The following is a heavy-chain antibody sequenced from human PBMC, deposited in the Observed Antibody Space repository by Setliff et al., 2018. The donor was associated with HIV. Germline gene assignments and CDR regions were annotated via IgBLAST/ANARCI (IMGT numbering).Heavy chain of an antibody. J-gene: IGHJ4*02. V-gene: IGHV3-48*03. Sequence: GGSLRLSCAASGFTFSRYEMNWVRQAPGKGLEWVSYISSSGGTIYNADSVKGRFTISRDNAKNSLYLQMNSLRAEDTAVYYCARDSSSWYEFYFDCWGQGTLVTVSS. D-gene: IGHD6-13*01. CDR3: ARDSSSWYEFYFDC. CDR2: ISSSGGTI. CDR1: GFTFSRYE.